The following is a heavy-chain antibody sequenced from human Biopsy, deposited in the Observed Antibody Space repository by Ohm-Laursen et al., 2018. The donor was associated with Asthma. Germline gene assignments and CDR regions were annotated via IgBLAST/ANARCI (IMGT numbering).Heavy chain of an antibody. V-gene: IGHV1-69*13. CDR1: GGTFSSYE. J-gene: IGHJ6*02. Sequence: SVKVSCKVSGGTFSSYEINWVRQAPGQGLEWMGGIIPIFETAHYAQKFRGRITINSDESTSTIYMVLSSLRSEDTAVYYCARDVSYGSGGSGVWGQGTMVTVSS. D-gene: IGHD3-10*01. CDR2: IIPIFETA. CDR3: ARDVSYGSGGSGV.